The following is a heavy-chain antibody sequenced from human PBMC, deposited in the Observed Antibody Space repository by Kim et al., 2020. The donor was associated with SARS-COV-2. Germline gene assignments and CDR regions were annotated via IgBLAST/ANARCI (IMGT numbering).Heavy chain of an antibody. CDR2: INPKSDGT. D-gene: IGHD6-6*01. CDR3: TRGPYSSSPLDY. CDR1: GYSFIGYY. V-gene: IGHV1-2*02. J-gene: IGHJ4*02. Sequence: ASVKVSCKASGYSFIGYYIHWVRQAPGQGLEWMGWINPKSDGTNYAHKFKGRVTMTRDTSISTAYMELSSLRSDDTAVYYCTRGPYSSSPLDYWGQGTLVSVPS.